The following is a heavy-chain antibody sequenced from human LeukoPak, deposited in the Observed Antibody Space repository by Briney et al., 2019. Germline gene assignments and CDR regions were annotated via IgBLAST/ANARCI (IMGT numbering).Heavy chain of an antibody. J-gene: IGHJ4*02. CDR2: INSDGSST. CDR1: GFTFSDYW. D-gene: IGHD1-26*01. Sequence: GGSLRLSCAASGFTFSDYWVHWVRQAPGKGLVWVSRINSDGSSTTYADSVKGRFTISRDNAKNTLYLQMNSLRAEDTAVYYCARVYSGTYYWDLDFWGQGSLVPVSS. V-gene: IGHV3-74*01. CDR3: ARVYSGTYYWDLDF.